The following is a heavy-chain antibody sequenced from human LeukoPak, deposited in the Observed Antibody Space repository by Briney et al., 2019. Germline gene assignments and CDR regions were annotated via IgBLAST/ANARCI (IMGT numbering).Heavy chain of an antibody. CDR2: IKQDGSEE. CDR1: GFTFSTYW. CDR3: ARVVSPFDY. J-gene: IGHJ4*02. Sequence: PGGSLRLSCAASGFTFSTYWMGWVRQTPGKGLEWVANIKQDGSEEYYVDSVKGRFTISRDNAKNSLYPQMNSLRAEDTAVYYCARVVSPFDYWGQGTLVTVSS. V-gene: IGHV3-7*04.